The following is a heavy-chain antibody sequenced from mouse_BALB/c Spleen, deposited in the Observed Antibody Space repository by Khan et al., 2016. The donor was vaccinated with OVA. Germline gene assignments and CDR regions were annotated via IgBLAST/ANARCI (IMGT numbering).Heavy chain of an antibody. CDR2: ISSDGDYT. V-gene: IGHV5-9-3*01. CDR3: ARSAYGNFAY. J-gene: IGHJ3*01. CDR1: GFTFSTYA. D-gene: IGHD2-1*01. Sequence: EVELVESGGGLVKPGGSLKLSCAVSGFTFSTYAMSWVRQTPEKRLEWVATISSDGDYTYYPDNVTGRFTISRDHAKNTLYLQMSSLRSEDTAMYYCARSAYGNFAYWGQGTLVTVSA.